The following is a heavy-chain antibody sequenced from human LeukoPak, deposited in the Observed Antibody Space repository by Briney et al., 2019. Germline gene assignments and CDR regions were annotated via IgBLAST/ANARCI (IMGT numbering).Heavy chain of an antibody. CDR3: ATVNY. CDR2: FDPEDGET. CDR1: RYTFSNYD. J-gene: IGHJ4*02. Sequence: GASVKVSCKASRYTFSNYDINWVRQAPEKGLEWMGGFDPEDGETIYAQKFQGRVTMTEDTSTDTAYMELSSLRSEDTAVYYCATVNYWGQGTLVTVSS. V-gene: IGHV1-24*01.